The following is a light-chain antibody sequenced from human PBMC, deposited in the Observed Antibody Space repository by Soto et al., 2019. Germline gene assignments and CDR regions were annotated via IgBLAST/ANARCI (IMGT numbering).Light chain of an antibody. V-gene: IGLV1-47*01. CDR2: RND. CDR1: RSNIGSNY. CDR3: AVWDDSLSGVV. J-gene: IGLJ2*01. Sequence: QSALTQPPSASGTPGQRVTISCSGSRSNIGSNYVYWYQQLPGTAPKLLIYRNDQRLSGVPDRFSGSKSGTSASLAISGLRSEDEADYYCAVWDDSLSGVVFGGGTKVTVL.